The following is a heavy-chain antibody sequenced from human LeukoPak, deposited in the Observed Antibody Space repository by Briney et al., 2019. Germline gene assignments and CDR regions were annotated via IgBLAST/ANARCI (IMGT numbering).Heavy chain of an antibody. V-gene: IGHV3-30*03. J-gene: IGHJ4*02. CDR1: GFTFSSYG. CDR3: ACAYYDFWSGYFSPDS. Sequence: GGSLRLSCAASGFTFSSYGMHWVRQAPGKGLEWVAVISYDGSNKYYADSVKGRFTISRDNSKNTLYLQMNSPRAEDTAMYYCACAYYDFWSGYFSPDSWGQGTLVTVSS. CDR2: ISYDGSNK. D-gene: IGHD3-3*01.